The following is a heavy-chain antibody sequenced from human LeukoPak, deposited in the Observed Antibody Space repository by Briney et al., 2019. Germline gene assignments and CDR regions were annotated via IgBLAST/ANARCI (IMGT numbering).Heavy chain of an antibody. CDR3: ARSPPRIAVAAAFWDY. Sequence: GGSLRLSCAASGFTFDDYGMSWVRQAPGKGLEWVSGINWNGGSTGYADSVKGRFTISRDNAKNSLYLRMNSLRAEDTALYYCARSPPRIAVAAAFWDYWGQGTLVTVSS. CDR2: INWNGGST. D-gene: IGHD6-19*01. J-gene: IGHJ4*02. CDR1: GFTFDDYG. V-gene: IGHV3-20*04.